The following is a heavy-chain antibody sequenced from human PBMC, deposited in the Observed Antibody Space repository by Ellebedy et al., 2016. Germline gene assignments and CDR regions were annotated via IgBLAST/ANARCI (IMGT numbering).Heavy chain of an antibody. CDR2: IYHSGST. V-gene: IGHV4-30-2*01. Sequence: SETLSLXXAVSGGSISSGGYSWSWIRQPPGKGLEWIGYIYHSGSTNYNPSLKSRVTISVDTSKNQFSLKLRSVTAADTAVYYCARMGCSGGSCYSIFDYWGQGTLVTVSS. J-gene: IGHJ4*02. D-gene: IGHD2-15*01. CDR3: ARMGCSGGSCYSIFDY. CDR1: GGSISSGGYS.